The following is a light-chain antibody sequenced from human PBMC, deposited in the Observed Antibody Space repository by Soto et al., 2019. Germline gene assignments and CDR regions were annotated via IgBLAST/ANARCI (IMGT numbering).Light chain of an antibody. CDR3: SSYTSSSTRV. V-gene: IGLV2-14*01. CDR1: SSDVGGYNY. Sequence: QSALTQPASVSGSPGQSITISCTGTSSDVGGYNYVSWYQQHPGKAPKLMIYEVSNRPSGVSNRFSGSKSGNTASLIISGLQADDEADYYCSSYTSSSTRVFGGGTKLTVL. J-gene: IGLJ3*02. CDR2: EVS.